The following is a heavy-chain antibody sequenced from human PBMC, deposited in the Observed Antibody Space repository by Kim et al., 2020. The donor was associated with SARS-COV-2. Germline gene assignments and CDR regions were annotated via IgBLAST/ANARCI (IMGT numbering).Heavy chain of an antibody. V-gene: IGHV3-15*01. CDR3: TTQYSYGIFDY. Sequence: TDYAAPVKGRFTISRDDSKNTLYLQMNSLKTEDTAVYYCTTQYSYGIFDYWGQGTLVTVSS. D-gene: IGHD5-18*01. J-gene: IGHJ4*02. CDR2: T.